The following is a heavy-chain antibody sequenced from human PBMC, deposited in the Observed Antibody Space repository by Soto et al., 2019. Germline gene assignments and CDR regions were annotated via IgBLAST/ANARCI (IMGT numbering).Heavy chain of an antibody. D-gene: IGHD3-3*01. V-gene: IGHV1-69*13. Sequence: PVKVSCKASGGTLSSYAISWVRQAPGQGLEWMGGIIPIFGTANYAQKFQGRVTITADESTSTAYMELSSLRSEDTAVYYCAGGPYYDFWIDYWGQGTLVTVSS. J-gene: IGHJ4*02. CDR3: AGGPYYDFWIDY. CDR2: IIPIFGTA. CDR1: GGTLSSYA.